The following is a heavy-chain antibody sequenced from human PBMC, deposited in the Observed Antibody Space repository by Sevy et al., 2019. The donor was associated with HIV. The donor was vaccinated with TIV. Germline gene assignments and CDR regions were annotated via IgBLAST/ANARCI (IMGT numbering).Heavy chain of an antibody. CDR1: GFTFISYA. CDR3: AREGGHYYDSSGYYPYYYYGMDV. D-gene: IGHD3-22*01. J-gene: IGHJ6*02. CDR2: ISYDGSNK. V-gene: IGHV3-30-3*01. Sequence: GGSLRLSCAASGFTFISYAMHWVRQAPGKGLEWVAVISYDGSNKYYADSVKGRFTISRDNSKNTRYLQMNSLRAEDTAVYYCAREGGHYYDSSGYYPYYYYGMDVWGQGTTVTVSS.